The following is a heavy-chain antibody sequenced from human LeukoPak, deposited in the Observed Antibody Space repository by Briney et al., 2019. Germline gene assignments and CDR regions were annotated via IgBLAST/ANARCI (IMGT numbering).Heavy chain of an antibody. CDR2: ISGSGGST. D-gene: IGHD5-12*01. V-gene: IGHV3-23*01. Sequence: PGGSLRLSCAASGFTFSSYAMSWVRQAPGKGLEWVSAISGSGGSTYYADSVKGRFTISRDNSKNTLYLQMNSLRAEDTAVYYCARVGYSGWNLEYWGQGTLVTVSS. CDR3: ARVGYSGWNLEY. J-gene: IGHJ4*02. CDR1: GFTFSSYA.